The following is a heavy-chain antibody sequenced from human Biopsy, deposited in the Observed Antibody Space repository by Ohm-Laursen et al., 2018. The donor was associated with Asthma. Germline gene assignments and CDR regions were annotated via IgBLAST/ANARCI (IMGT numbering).Heavy chain of an antibody. J-gene: IGHJ6*02. D-gene: IGHD3-10*01. CDR3: ARAVDYSHYYGMDV. CDR2: ISVYNGNT. Sequence: ASVQVSCKASGYTFHSAGITWARQAPGQGLEWMGWISVYNGNTKVAQKLQDRVTMITDTSTSTAYMELRSLRSDDTAVYFCARAVDYSHYYGMDVWGQGTTVTVS. CDR1: GYTFHSAG. V-gene: IGHV1-18*01.